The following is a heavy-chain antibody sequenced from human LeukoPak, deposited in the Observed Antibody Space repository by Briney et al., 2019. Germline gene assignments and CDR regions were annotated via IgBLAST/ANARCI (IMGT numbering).Heavy chain of an antibody. CDR3: ARGSGNFGLYYYYGMDV. CDR1: GYTFTSYG. D-gene: IGHD3-10*01. J-gene: IGHJ6*02. CDR2: MNPNSGNT. Sequence: ASVKVSCKASGYTFTSYGINWVRQATGQGLEWMGWMNPNSGNTGYAQKFQGRVTMTRNTSISTAYMELSSLRSEDTAVYYCARGSGNFGLYYYYGMDVWGQGTTVTVSS. V-gene: IGHV1-8*01.